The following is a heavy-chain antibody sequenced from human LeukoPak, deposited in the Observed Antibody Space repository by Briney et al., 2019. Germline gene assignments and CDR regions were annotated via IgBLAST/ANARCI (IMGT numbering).Heavy chain of an antibody. J-gene: IGHJ4*02. D-gene: IGHD3-10*01. CDR1: GFTFSNAW. Sequence: GGSLRLSCAASGFTFSNAWMSWVRQAPGKGLEWVGRIKSKTDGGTTDYAAPVKGRFTISRDDSKNTLYLQMNSLKTEDTAVYYCTTGRYYYGSGSYYLDYWGQGTLVTVSS. CDR3: TTGRYYYGSGSYYLDY. V-gene: IGHV3-15*01. CDR2: IKSKTDGGTT.